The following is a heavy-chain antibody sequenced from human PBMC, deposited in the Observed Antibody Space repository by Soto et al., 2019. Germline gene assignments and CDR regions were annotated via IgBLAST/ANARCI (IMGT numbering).Heavy chain of an antibody. CDR1: GYTFTSYG. V-gene: IGHV1-18*01. J-gene: IGHJ6*02. D-gene: IGHD3-3*01. CDR2: ISAYNGNT. CDR3: AKPLRFLEWPHYYYYYGMDV. Sequence: ASVKVSCKASGYTFTSYGISWVRQAPGQGLEWMGWISAYNGNTNYAQKLQDRVTMTTDTSTSTAYMELRSLRSDDTAVYYCAKPLRFLEWPHYYYYYGMDVWGQGTTVTVSS.